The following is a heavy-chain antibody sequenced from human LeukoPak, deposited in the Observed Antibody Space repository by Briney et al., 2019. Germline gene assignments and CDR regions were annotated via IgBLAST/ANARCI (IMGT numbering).Heavy chain of an antibody. CDR2: ISYDGSNK. CDR1: GFTFSSYA. V-gene: IGHV3-30-3*01. Sequence: GGSLRLSCAASGFTFSSYAMHWVRQAPGKGLEWVAVISYDGSNKYYADSVKGRFTISRDNSKNTLYLQMNSLRAEDTAVYYCARERGYSGYDDWGQGTLVTVSS. CDR3: ARERGYSGYDD. J-gene: IGHJ4*02. D-gene: IGHD5-12*01.